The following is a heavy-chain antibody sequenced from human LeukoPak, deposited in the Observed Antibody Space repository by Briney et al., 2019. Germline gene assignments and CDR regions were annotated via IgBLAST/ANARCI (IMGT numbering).Heavy chain of an antibody. V-gene: IGHV3-30*03. J-gene: IGHJ4*02. CDR1: GFTFSSYG. Sequence: GGSLRLSCAAAGFTFSSYGMHWVRQAPGKGLEWVAVISYDGSNKYYADSVKGRFTISTDNSTNPLYLQRNSLRAEDTAVYYCATGKMSGSYPAYYFDYWGQGTLVTVSS. D-gene: IGHD1-26*01. CDR2: ISYDGSNK. CDR3: ATGKMSGSYPAYYFDY.